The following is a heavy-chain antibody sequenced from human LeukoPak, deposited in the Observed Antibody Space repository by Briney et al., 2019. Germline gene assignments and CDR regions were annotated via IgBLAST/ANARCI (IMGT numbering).Heavy chain of an antibody. CDR2: IRGNGET. V-gene: IGHV3-23*01. CDR1: GLSFSSFA. D-gene: IGHD6-19*01. Sequence: GGSLRLSCAASGLSFSSFAMSWVRQGPARGLEWVSSIRGNGETSYADSVKGRFTLSSDSSRNTVYFQLNNLRVEDTAIYYCAKASWVSSTDAVRWGQGTLVTVSS. J-gene: IGHJ4*02. CDR3: AKASWVSSTDAVR.